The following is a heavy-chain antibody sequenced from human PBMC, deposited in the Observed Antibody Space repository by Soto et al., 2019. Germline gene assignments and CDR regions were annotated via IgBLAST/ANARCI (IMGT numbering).Heavy chain of an antibody. Sequence: SLRLSCATSRFPFHSHGMHWVRQAPGKGLEWVAVISYDGSNKYYADSVKGRFTISRDNSKNTLYLQMNSLRAEDTAVYYCAKEARSGWYYFDYWGQGT. CDR2: ISYDGSNK. D-gene: IGHD6-19*01. J-gene: IGHJ4*02. CDR1: RFPFHSHG. CDR3: AKEARSGWYYFDY. V-gene: IGHV3-30*18.